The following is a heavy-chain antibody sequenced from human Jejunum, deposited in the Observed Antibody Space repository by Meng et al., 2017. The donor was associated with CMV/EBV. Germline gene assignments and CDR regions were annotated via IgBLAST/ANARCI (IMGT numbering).Heavy chain of an antibody. CDR2: NNSDSRDT. J-gene: IGHJ4*02. V-gene: IGHV1-2*04. CDR1: GYTFIGYY. Sequence: CKAPGYTFIGYYIPWVRQAPGQGLEWMGWNNSDSRDTNYAQKFQAWVTMTRDTSITTAYMELRRRGYDDTALYYCVRQDSRSWDFDHWGQGTLVTVSS. CDR3: VRQDSRSWDFDH. D-gene: IGHD6-6*01.